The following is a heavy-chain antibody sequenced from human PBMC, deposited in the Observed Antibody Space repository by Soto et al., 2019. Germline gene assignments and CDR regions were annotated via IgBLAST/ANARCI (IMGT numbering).Heavy chain of an antibody. Sequence: QVQLVESRGGVVQPGRSLRLSCAAAGFTISSYAMHWVRQAPGKGLEWVAFVSYDGSNKYYADSVRGRFTISRDKSKNTLYLQMNSLRVEETAVYYCAREGNYNGLGSSLDYWGQGTLVTVSS. D-gene: IGHD3-10*01. J-gene: IGHJ4*02. CDR1: GFTISSYA. CDR2: VSYDGSNK. V-gene: IGHV3-30-3*01. CDR3: AREGNYNGLGSSLDY.